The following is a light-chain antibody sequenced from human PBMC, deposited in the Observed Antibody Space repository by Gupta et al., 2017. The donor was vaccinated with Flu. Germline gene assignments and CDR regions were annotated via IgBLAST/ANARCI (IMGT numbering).Light chain of an antibody. Sequence: NSDNVGNQGAAWLQQYKAHPPPRLSYRNNNRRSGISERVSASRSGNTASLTITGLQPEDEADYYCSAWDTSLSAWVFGGGTKLSVL. CDR1: SDNVGNQG. CDR3: SAWDTSLSAWV. J-gene: IGLJ3*02. CDR2: RNN. V-gene: IGLV10-54*04.